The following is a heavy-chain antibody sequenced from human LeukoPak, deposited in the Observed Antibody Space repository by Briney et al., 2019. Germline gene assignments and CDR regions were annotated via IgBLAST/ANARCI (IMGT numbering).Heavy chain of an antibody. D-gene: IGHD2-15*01. V-gene: IGHV4-34*01. J-gene: IGHJ4*02. CDR1: GESFSGYY. CDR3: ARVTNRGYCSGGSCYFDS. CDR2: INHSGST. Sequence: PSETLSLTCAVYGESFSGYYWTWIRQPPGKGLEWIGEINHSGSTNYNPSLKSRITTSVDTSKNQFSLKLNSVTAADTAVYYCARVTNRGYCSGGSCYFDSWGQGTLVTVSS.